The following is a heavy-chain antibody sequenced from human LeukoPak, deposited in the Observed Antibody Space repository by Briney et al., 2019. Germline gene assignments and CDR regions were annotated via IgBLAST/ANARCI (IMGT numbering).Heavy chain of an antibody. CDR3: ARGLRYYDILTGYTSSYYFDY. V-gene: IGHV4-31*03. CDR1: GGSISSGGYY. Sequence: SQTLSLTCTVSGGSISSGGYYWSWIRQHPGKGLEWIGYIYYSGSTYYNPSLKSRVTVSVDTSKNQFSLKLSSVTAADTAVYYCARGLRYYDILTGYTSSYYFDYWGQGTLVTVSS. D-gene: IGHD3-9*01. CDR2: IYYSGST. J-gene: IGHJ4*02.